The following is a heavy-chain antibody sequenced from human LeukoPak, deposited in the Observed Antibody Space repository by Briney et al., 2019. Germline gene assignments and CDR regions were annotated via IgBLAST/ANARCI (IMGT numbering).Heavy chain of an antibody. CDR2: ISSSSSYI. Sequence: GGSLRLSCAASGFTFSSYSTNWVRQTPGKGLEWVSSISSSSSYIYYADSVKGRFTISRDNAKNSLYLQMNSLRAEDTAVYYCASTLVSVVVPAATPLYGMDVWGQGTTVPVSS. J-gene: IGHJ6*02. D-gene: IGHD2-2*03. V-gene: IGHV3-21*01. CDR1: GFTFSSYS. CDR3: ASTLVSVVVPAATPLYGMDV.